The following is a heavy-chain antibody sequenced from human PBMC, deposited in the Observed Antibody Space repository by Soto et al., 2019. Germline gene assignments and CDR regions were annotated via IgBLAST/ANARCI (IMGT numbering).Heavy chain of an antibody. V-gene: IGHV3-30*18. CDR2: VSHDGRNT. CDR3: AKGGRQWLVTSDFNY. D-gene: IGHD6-19*01. CDR1: GFTFSDYA. Sequence: VQLVESGGGVVQPGRSLRLSCAASGFTFSDYAMHWVRQAPGKGLEWVAVVSHDGRNTHYADSVKGRFTISRDSSKNTGSLEMTRLRAEGTAVYFWAKGGRQWLVTSDFNYWGQGALVTVSS. J-gene: IGHJ4*02.